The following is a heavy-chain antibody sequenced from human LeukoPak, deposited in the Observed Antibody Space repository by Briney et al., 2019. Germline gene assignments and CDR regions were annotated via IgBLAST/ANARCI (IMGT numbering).Heavy chain of an antibody. J-gene: IGHJ4*02. CDR1: GFTFSSYA. V-gene: IGHV3-64*01. D-gene: IGHD3-3*01. Sequence: PGRSLRLSCAASGFTFSSYAMHWVRQAPGKGLEYVSAISSNGGSTYYANSVKGRFTISRDNSKNALYLQMGSLRAEDMAVYYCARGREGTIFGVVNFDYWGQGTLVTVSS. CDR3: ARGREGTIFGVVNFDY. CDR2: ISSNGGST.